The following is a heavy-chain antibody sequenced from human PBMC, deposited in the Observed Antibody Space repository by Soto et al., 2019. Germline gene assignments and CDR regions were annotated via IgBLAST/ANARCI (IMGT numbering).Heavy chain of an antibody. D-gene: IGHD2-15*01. J-gene: IGHJ6*02. CDR1: GFSLSNARMG. Sequence: SGPTLVTPTETLTLTCTVSGFSLSNARMGVSWIRQPPGKALEWLAHIFSNDEKYYSTSLKTRLTISKDISKNQVVLTMTNMDPVDTATYYCARDIVSLYYYGMDVWGQGTTVTVSS. CDR2: IFSNDEK. V-gene: IGHV2-26*01. CDR3: ARDIVSLYYYGMDV.